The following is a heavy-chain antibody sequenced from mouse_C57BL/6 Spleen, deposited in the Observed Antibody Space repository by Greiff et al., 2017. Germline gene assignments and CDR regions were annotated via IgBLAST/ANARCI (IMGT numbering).Heavy chain of an antibody. Sequence: EVKLVESGGGLVQPGGSLSLSCAASGFTFTDYYMSWVRQPPGKALEWLGFIRNKANGYTTEYRASLKGRFTISRDNSQCILYLHMNALRAEDSATYYCARYACDGYFDVWGTGTTVTVSS. D-gene: IGHD2-13*01. J-gene: IGHJ1*03. V-gene: IGHV7-3*01. CDR2: IRNKANGYTT. CDR3: ARYACDGYFDV. CDR1: GFTFTDYY.